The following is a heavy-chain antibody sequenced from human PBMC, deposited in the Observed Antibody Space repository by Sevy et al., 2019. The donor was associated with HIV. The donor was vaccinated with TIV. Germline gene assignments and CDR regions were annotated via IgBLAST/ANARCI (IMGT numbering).Heavy chain of an antibody. CDR2: ISGSGEST. D-gene: IGHD6-19*01. CDR1: GFTFDNYA. CDR3: AQDQEVTGWYSEFFHH. J-gene: IGHJ1*01. Sequence: GGSLRLSCAASGFTFDNYAMNWVRQAPGKGLEWVSGISGSGESTYYADSVKGRFIISRDSSKNTVYLQMNSLRAEDTAIYYCAQDQEVTGWYSEFFHHWGQAPWSPSPQ. V-gene: IGHV3-23*01.